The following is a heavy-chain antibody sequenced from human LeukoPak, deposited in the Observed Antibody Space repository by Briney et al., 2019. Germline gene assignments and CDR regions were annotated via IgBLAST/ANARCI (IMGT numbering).Heavy chain of an antibody. Sequence: SETLTLTCTVSGGSISSGGYYWSWIRQPPGKGLEWIGYIYHSGSTYYNPSLKSRVTISVDKSKNQFSLKLSSVTAADTAVYYCAGGYCSGGSCYSMGDWFDPWGQGTLVTVSS. CDR1: GGSISSGGYY. V-gene: IGHV4-30-2*01. CDR3: AGGYCSGGSCYSMGDWFDP. D-gene: IGHD2-15*01. CDR2: IYHSGST. J-gene: IGHJ5*02.